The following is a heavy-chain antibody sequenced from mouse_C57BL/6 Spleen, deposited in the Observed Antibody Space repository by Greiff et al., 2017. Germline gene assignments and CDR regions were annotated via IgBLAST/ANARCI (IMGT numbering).Heavy chain of an antibody. J-gene: IGHJ2*01. V-gene: IGHV10-1*01. CDR3: VRRDVDY. CDR2: IRSKSNNYAT. CDR1: GFSFNTYA. Sequence: DVQLQESGGGLVQPKGSLKLSCAASGFSFNTYAMNWVRQAPGKGLEWVARIRSKSNNYATYYADSVKDRFTISRDDSESMLYLQMNNLKTGDTAMYYCVRRDVDYWGQGTTLTVSS. D-gene: IGHD3-3*01.